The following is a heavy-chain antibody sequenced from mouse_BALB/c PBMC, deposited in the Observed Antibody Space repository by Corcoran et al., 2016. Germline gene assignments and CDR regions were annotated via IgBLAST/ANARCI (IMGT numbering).Heavy chain of an antibody. V-gene: IGHV9-3-1*01. CDR3: SRDPAWFAY. J-gene: IGHJ3*01. CDR1: GYTFTNYG. Sequence: QIQLVQSGPELKKPGETVKISCKASGYTFTNYGMNWVKQAPGKGLKWLGWINPYTGEPTYADDFKGRFAFSLETSASTAYLQINKLKNEDTATYFCSRDPAWFAYWGQGTLVTVSA. CDR2: INPYTGEP.